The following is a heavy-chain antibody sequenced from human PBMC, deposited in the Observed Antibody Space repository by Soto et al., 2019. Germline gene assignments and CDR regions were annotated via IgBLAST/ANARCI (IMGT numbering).Heavy chain of an antibody. V-gene: IGHV1-2*04. CDR1: GYTFTGYY. D-gene: IGHD3-22*01. J-gene: IGHJ4*02. Sequence: ASVKVSCKASGYTFTGYYMHWVRQAPGQGLEWMGWINPNSGGTNYAQKFQGWVTMTRDTSISTAYMELSRLRSDETAVYYCARDKTLWYYYDSSGYYAVEYYFDYWGQGTLVTVSS. CDR3: ARDKTLWYYYDSSGYYAVEYYFDY. CDR2: INPNSGGT.